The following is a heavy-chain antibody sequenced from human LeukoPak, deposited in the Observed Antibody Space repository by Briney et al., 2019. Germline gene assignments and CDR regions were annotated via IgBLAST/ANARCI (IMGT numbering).Heavy chain of an antibody. D-gene: IGHD2-2*01. Sequence: GGSLRLSCAASGFTFSSYGMHWVRQAPGKGLEWVAVIWYDGSNKYYAGSVKGRFTISRDNSKNTLYLQMNSLRAEDTAVYYCAREKIVVVPARYYYYGMDVWGQGTTVTVPS. CDR3: AREKIVVVPARYYYYGMDV. J-gene: IGHJ6*02. CDR2: IWYDGSNK. CDR1: GFTFSSYG. V-gene: IGHV3-33*01.